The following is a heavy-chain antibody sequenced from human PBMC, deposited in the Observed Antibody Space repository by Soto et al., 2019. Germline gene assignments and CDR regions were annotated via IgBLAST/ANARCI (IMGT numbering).Heavy chain of an antibody. CDR2: INAGNSDT. CDR1: GYTFTSYA. D-gene: IGHD3-22*01. Sequence: ASVKVSCKASGYTFTSYAMHWVRQAPGQRLEWMGWINAGNSDTKYSQKFQGRVTITSDTSASTAYMELRSLRSDDTAVYYCAGAYYYDSSGYYYKPGDYYYYGMDVWGQGTTVTVSS. J-gene: IGHJ6*02. CDR3: AGAYYYDSSGYYYKPGDYYYYGMDV. V-gene: IGHV1-3*01.